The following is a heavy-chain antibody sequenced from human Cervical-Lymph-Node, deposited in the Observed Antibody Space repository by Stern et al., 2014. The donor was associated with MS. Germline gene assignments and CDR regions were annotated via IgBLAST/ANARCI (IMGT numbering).Heavy chain of an antibody. V-gene: IGHV1-18*01. CDR3: SREAPNCSGGTCYPRIDY. J-gene: IGHJ4*02. Sequence: QMQLVQSGTEVKKPGASVKLSCKASGYTFDNYGFRWVRQAPGQGLEWMGWISVYNGDTSYSQKFQDRVTMSTDTSTSTAYMELRSLRSDDTAVYYCSREAPNCSGGTCYPRIDYWGQGTLVTVSS. CDR2: ISVYNGDT. D-gene: IGHD2-15*01. CDR1: GYTFDNYG.